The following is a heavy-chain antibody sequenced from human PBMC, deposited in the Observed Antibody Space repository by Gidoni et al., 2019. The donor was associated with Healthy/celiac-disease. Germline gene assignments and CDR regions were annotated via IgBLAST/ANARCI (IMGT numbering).Heavy chain of an antibody. Sequence: QVQLVQSGAEVKKPGSSVKVSCKASGGTFSSYAISWVRQAPGQGLEWMGRIIPILGIANYAQKFQGRVTITADKSTSTAYMELSSLRSEDTAVYYCARKEDLLDDFWSGYSAHYGMDVWGQGTTVTVSS. CDR3: ARKEDLLDDFWSGYSAHYGMDV. J-gene: IGHJ6*02. V-gene: IGHV1-69*04. CDR1: GGTFSSYA. D-gene: IGHD3-3*01. CDR2: IIPILGIA.